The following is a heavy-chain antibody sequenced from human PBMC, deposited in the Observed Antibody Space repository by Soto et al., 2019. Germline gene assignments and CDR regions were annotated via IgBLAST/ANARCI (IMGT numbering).Heavy chain of an antibody. Sequence: SQTLSLTCAIYGDSVSSNSAGWNWIRQSPSRGLDWLGRTYYRSKWYNDYALSEKSRIRLNPDTYKNQFSVPLDSVTPSDSALTHCARDEYGLAVWGQGTTVTFS. J-gene: IGHJ6*02. CDR3: ARDEYGLAV. CDR2: TYYRSKWYN. V-gene: IGHV6-1*01. CDR1: GDSVSSNSAG.